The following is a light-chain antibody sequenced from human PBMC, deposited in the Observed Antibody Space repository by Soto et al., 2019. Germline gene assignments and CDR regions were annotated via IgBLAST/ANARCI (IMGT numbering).Light chain of an antibody. CDR2: KIS. Sequence: DVVMTQSPLSLPVTLGQPASISCRSSQSLVYSEGYTFLSWFQQRPGQSPRRLIYKISIRDSGVPDRVSGSGSGTDFTLKISRVEAEDVGVYYCMQGTRWPGAFGPGTKVDI. V-gene: IGKV2-30*01. CDR1: QSLVYSEGYTF. CDR3: MQGTRWPGA. J-gene: IGKJ3*01.